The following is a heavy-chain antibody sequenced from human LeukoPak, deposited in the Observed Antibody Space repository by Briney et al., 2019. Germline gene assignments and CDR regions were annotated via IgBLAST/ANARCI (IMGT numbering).Heavy chain of an antibody. J-gene: IGHJ4*02. Sequence: GRSLRLSCAASGFTFSSYGMHWVRQAPGKGLEWVAVIWYDGSNKYYADSVKGRFTISRDNSKNTLYLQMNSLRAEDTAVYYCAKDPNPGLLWFGELSYWGQGTLVTVSS. CDR3: AKDPNPGLLWFGELSY. CDR1: GFTFSSYG. V-gene: IGHV3-33*06. D-gene: IGHD3-10*01. CDR2: IWYDGSNK.